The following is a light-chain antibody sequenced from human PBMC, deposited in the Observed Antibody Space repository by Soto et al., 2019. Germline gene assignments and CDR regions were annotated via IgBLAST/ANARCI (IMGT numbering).Light chain of an antibody. CDR1: SSDVGGYNY. Sequence: QSALTQPASVSGSPGQSITISCTGTSSDVGGYNYVSWFQQHPGKAPKLMIYEVSNRPSGVSNRFSGSKSGNTASLTISGLQAEDEADYVCSAYTTSDTLVFGGGTKLTVL. CDR2: EVS. CDR3: SAYTTSDTLV. J-gene: IGLJ2*01. V-gene: IGLV2-14*01.